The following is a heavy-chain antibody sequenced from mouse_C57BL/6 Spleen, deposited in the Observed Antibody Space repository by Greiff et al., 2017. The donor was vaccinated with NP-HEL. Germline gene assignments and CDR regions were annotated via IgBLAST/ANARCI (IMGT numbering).Heavy chain of an antibody. D-gene: IGHD2-3*01. Sequence: ESGPGLVKPSQSLSLTCSVTGYSITSGYYWNWIRQFPGNKLEWMGYISYDGSNNYNPSFKNRISITRDTSKNQFFLKLNSVTTEDTATYYCARDWLLSDYSAMDYWGQGTSVTVSS. V-gene: IGHV3-6*01. CDR2: ISYDGSN. J-gene: IGHJ4*01. CDR1: GYSITSGYY. CDR3: ARDWLLSDYSAMDY.